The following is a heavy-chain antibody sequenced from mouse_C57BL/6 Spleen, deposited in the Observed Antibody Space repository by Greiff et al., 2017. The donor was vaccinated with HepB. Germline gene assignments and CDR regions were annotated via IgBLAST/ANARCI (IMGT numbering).Heavy chain of an antibody. CDR1: GFSLTSYG. J-gene: IGHJ4*01. V-gene: IGHV2-2*01. CDR3: ARKDY. CDR2: IWSGGST. Sequence: VQLQQSGPGLVQPSQSLSITCTVSGFSLTSYGVHWVRQSPGKGLEWLGVIWSGGSTDNNAAFISRLSISKDNSKSQVFFKMNSLQADDTAIYYCARKDYWGQGTSVTVSS.